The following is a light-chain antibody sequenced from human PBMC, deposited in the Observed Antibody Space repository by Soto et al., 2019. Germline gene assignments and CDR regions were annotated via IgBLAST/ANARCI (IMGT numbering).Light chain of an antibody. CDR2: DAS. CDR3: QQYNAYST. CDR1: QSISSW. V-gene: IGKV1-5*01. J-gene: IGKJ1*01. Sequence: DIQMTQSASSLSASVGDIITVTGRASQSISSWLAGYQQKPGKAPKLLIYDASSLESGVPSRFSGSGSGTEFTLPISSLQPDDFAPYYCQQYNAYSTFGQGTKVDIK.